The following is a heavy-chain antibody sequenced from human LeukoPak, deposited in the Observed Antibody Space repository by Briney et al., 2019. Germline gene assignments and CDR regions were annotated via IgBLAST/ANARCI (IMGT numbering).Heavy chain of an antibody. CDR3: ARGGVTTMTLRDLWLDY. CDR1: GFTFTNYA. CDR2: MSYDGSNK. D-gene: IGHD4-17*01. Sequence: SGGSLRLSCAASGFTFTNYAMHWVRQAPGKGLEWVALMSYDGSNKFYADSVKGRFTISRDNSKSTLYLQMNSLRGEDTAVYYCARGGVTTMTLRDLWLDYWGQGTLVTVSS. V-gene: IGHV3-30-3*01. J-gene: IGHJ4*02.